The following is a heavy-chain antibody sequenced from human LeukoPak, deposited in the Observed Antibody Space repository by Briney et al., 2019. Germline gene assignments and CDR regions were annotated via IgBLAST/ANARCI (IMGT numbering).Heavy chain of an antibody. CDR1: GGSFSGYY. CDR3: AGNCSSTSCDSRNSFDP. CDR2: INHSGST. Sequence: SETLSLTCAVYGGSFSGYYWSWIRPPPGNGLEWIGEINHSGSTNYNPSLKSRVTISVDTSKNQFSLKLSSVTAADTAVYYCAGNCSSTSCDSRNSFDPWGQGTLVTVSS. D-gene: IGHD2-2*02. V-gene: IGHV4-34*01. J-gene: IGHJ5*02.